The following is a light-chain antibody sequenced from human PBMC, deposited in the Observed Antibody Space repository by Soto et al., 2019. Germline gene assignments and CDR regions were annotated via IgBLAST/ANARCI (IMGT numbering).Light chain of an antibody. J-gene: IGLJ2*01. Sequence: QSALTQPASVSGSPGQSITISFTGTFSDVGGYNYVSWYQQHPGKAPKLMIQDVSNRPSVVSDRFSGSKSGNTASLTISGLQAEDEAYYYCSSYTTSTTVLFGGGTKLTVL. CDR3: SSYTTSTTVL. CDR2: DVS. CDR1: FSDVGGYNY. V-gene: IGLV2-14*03.